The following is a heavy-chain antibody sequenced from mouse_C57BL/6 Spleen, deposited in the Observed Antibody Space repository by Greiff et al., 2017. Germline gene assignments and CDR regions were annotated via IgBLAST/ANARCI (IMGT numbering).Heavy chain of an antibody. CDR3: TREEEYGYDYDVLGFAY. V-gene: IGHV5-9-1*02. J-gene: IGHJ3*01. CDR1: GFTFSSYA. D-gene: IGHD2-4*01. CDR2: ISSGGDYI. Sequence: EVKVVESGEGLVKPGGSLQLSCAASGFTFSSYAMSWVRQTPEKRLEWVAYISSGGDYIYYADTVKGRFTISRDNARNTLYLQMSSLKSEDTAMYYCTREEEYGYDYDVLGFAYWGQGTLVTVSA.